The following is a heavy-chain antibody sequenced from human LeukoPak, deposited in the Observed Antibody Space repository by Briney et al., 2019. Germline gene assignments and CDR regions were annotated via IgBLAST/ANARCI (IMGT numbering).Heavy chain of an antibody. V-gene: IGHV1-18*01. CDR1: GYTFTSYG. CDR2: ISAYNGNT. Sequence: ASVKVSCKASGYTFTSYGISWVRQAPGQGLEWMGWISAYNGNTNYAQKLQGRVTMTTDTSTSTAYMELSSLRSEDTAVYYCARVGNWNYDPSDYYYYMDVWGKGTTATVSS. D-gene: IGHD1-7*01. CDR3: ARVGNWNYDPSDYYYYMDV. J-gene: IGHJ6*03.